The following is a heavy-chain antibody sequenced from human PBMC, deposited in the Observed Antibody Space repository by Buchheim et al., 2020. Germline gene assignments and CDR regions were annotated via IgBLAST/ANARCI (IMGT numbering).Heavy chain of an antibody. Sequence: QVQLQESGPGLVKPSETLSVTCTVSGGSVTSGNFYWSWIRQPPGKGLEWIGYIYYSGRTNYDPSLQSRVTISVDTSKNQFSLRLTSVTAADTAVYYCGRQPLAVTGGHLDFWGRGIL. D-gene: IGHD7-27*01. V-gene: IGHV4-61*01. CDR1: GGSVTSGNFY. CDR2: IYYSGRT. CDR3: GRQPLAVTGGHLDF. J-gene: IGHJ4*02.